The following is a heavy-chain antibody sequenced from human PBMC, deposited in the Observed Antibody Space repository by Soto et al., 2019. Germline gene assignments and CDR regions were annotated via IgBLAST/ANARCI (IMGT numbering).Heavy chain of an antibody. D-gene: IGHD2-8*01. Sequence: EVQLLESGGGLVQPGGSLRLSCAASGFTFSMSAMTWVRQAPGKGLEWVATTGLNGRTTYYADSVKGRFTISRDNSQGALFLQMDSLTVDDSGIYFCARGGVYWGQGVPVTVSS. V-gene: IGHV3-23*01. CDR3: ARGGVY. CDR2: TGLNGRTT. CDR1: GFTFSMSA. J-gene: IGHJ4*02.